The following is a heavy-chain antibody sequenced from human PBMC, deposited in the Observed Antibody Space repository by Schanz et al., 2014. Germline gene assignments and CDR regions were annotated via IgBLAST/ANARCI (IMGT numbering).Heavy chain of an antibody. J-gene: IGHJ3*02. V-gene: IGHV3-15*01. Sequence: EVQLVESGGGLVKPGGSLRLSCAASGFTFNYAWMNWVRQAPGKGLEWVARIKSESDGGTTDYAAPVQGRFTISRDDSKSTLYLQMNSLKTEDTAVYYCTTPDYYGSGSYSDACDIWGQGTKVTVSS. D-gene: IGHD3-10*01. CDR1: GFTFNYAW. CDR2: IKSESDGGTT. CDR3: TTPDYYGSGSYSDACDI.